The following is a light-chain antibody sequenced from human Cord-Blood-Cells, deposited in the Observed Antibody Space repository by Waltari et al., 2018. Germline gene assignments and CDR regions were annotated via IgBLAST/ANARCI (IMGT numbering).Light chain of an antibody. V-gene: IGLV1-44*01. CDR2: SNN. CDR3: AAWDDSLNGWV. Sequence: QSVLTQPLSASGTPGQRATISCSGSSSNIGSTTVNWYQQLPGTAPKLLIYSNNQRPSGVPDRFSGSKSGTSASLAISGLQSEDEADYYCAAWDDSLNGWVFGGGTKLTVL. CDR1: SSNIGSTT. J-gene: IGLJ3*02.